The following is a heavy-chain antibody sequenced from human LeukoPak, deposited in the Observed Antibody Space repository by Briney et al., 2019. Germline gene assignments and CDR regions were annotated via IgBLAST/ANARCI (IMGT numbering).Heavy chain of an antibody. J-gene: IGHJ4*02. CDR1: GFTFDDYG. V-gene: IGHV3-20*04. CDR3: AGDFGSSWTGFDY. D-gene: IGHD6-13*01. CDR2: INWNGGST. Sequence: PGGSLRLSCAASGFTFDDYGRSWVRQAPGKGLEWVSGINWNGGSTGYADSVKGRFTISRDNAKNSLYLQMNSLGAEDTALYYCAGDFGSSWTGFDYWGQGTLVTVSS.